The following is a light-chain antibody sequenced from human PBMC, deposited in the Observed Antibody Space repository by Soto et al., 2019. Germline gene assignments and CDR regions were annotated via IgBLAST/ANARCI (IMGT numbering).Light chain of an antibody. Sequence: AIQMTQSPSSLSASVGDRVTITCRASQAIRNDLGWYQQKPGKTPNLLIYAAFTLQSGVPSRFSGSGSGTDFTLTISSLQPEDFATYYCLQDYNYPWTFGQGTKVEIK. CDR3: LQDYNYPWT. CDR1: QAIRND. V-gene: IGKV1-6*01. CDR2: AAF. J-gene: IGKJ1*01.